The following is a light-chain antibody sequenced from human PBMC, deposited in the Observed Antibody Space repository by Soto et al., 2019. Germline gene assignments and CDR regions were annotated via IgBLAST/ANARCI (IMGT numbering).Light chain of an antibody. CDR3: QQYGSSSYT. V-gene: IGKV3-20*01. Sequence: EIVLTQAPGTLSLSPGERATLSCRASQSISSSYLAWYQQKPGQAPRRLIYAASSRATGIPDRFSGSESGTDFALTISRLEPEDFAVYYCQQYGSSSYTFGQGTQLEIK. CDR2: AAS. J-gene: IGKJ2*01. CDR1: QSISSSY.